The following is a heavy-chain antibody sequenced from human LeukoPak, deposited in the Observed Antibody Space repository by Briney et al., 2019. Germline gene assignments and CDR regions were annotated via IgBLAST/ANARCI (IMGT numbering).Heavy chain of an antibody. CDR1: GFIFSNSA. CDR3: ARGSLGDGSLLIDY. D-gene: IGHD1-26*01. CDR2: INSDGSDI. V-gene: IGHV3-74*01. Sequence: SGGSLRLSCAASGFIFSNSAMHWVRQAPGKGLVWVSRINSDGSDITYADSVKGRFTISRDNAKNTVYLQMNSLRAEDTAVYYCARGSLGDGSLLIDYWGQGTLVTVSS. J-gene: IGHJ4*02.